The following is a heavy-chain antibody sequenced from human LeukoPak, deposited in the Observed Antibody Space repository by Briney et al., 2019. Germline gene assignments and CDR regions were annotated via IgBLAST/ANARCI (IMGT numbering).Heavy chain of an antibody. CDR3: AKEKGGLRIIDY. J-gene: IGHJ4*02. Sequence: PGGSLRLSCAASGFTFSSYWMTWVRQAPGKGLEWVANIKQDGSDKYYVDSVKGRFTISRDNAKNSLYLQMNSLRAEDTAVYYCAKEKGGLRIIDYWGQGTLVTVSS. CDR2: IKQDGSDK. V-gene: IGHV3-7*01. CDR1: GFTFSSYW. D-gene: IGHD4-17*01.